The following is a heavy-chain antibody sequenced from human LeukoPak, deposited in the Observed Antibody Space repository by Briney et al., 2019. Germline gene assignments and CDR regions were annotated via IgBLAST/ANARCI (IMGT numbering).Heavy chain of an antibody. V-gene: IGHV4-59*01. CDR2: IYYSGST. Sequence: TPSETLSLTCTVSGGSISTYYGNWIRQAPGKGLEWIGYIYYSGSTNYNPSLKSRVTISVDTSKNQFSLKLSSVTAADTAVYYCARVCDYEAFDIWGQGTMVTVSS. CDR1: GGSISTYY. J-gene: IGHJ3*02. CDR3: ARVCDYEAFDI. D-gene: IGHD4-17*01.